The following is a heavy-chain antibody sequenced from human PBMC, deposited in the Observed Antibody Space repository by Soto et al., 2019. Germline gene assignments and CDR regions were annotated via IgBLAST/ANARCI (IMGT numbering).Heavy chain of an antibody. CDR2: INPDNRNT. CDR1: SYSFSSSG. CDR3: ARGGDASTPLDS. Sequence: ASVKVSGKPSSYSFSSSGVTWVRQAPGHGLEWVGWINPDNRNTHYAPMVHGRVTMTTDTSTFTAYMELRSLTSDDTAVYYCARGGDASTPLDSWGQGTLVTVSS. V-gene: IGHV1-18*01. J-gene: IGHJ4*02. D-gene: IGHD3-16*01.